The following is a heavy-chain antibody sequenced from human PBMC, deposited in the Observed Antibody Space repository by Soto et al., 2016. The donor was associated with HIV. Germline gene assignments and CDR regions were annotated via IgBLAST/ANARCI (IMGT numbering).Heavy chain of an antibody. V-gene: IGHV3-23*01. D-gene: IGHD6-13*01. CDR3: AKPPARVAAGKGIEYFQH. CDR1: GFTFSSYA. J-gene: IGHJ1*01. CDR2: ISGSGGST. Sequence: EVQLLESGGGLVQPGGSLRLSCAASGFTFSSYAMSWVRQAPGKGLEWVSAISGSGGSTYYADSVKGRFTISRDNSKNTLYLQMNSLRAEDTAVYYCAKPPARVAAGKGIEYFQHWGQGTLVTVSS.